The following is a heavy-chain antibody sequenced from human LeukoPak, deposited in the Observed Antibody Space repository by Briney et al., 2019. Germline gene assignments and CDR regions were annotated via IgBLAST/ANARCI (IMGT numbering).Heavy chain of an antibody. J-gene: IGHJ4*02. CDR1: GFTFSSYA. Sequence: GGSLRLSCAASGFTFSSYAMSWVRQAPGKGLEWVSAISGSGGSTYYADSVRGRFTISRDNSKNTLYLQMNSLRAEDTAVYYCAKGSTRYYDSVIDYWGQGTLVTVSS. CDR3: AKGSTRYYDSVIDY. V-gene: IGHV3-23*01. CDR2: ISGSGGST. D-gene: IGHD3-22*01.